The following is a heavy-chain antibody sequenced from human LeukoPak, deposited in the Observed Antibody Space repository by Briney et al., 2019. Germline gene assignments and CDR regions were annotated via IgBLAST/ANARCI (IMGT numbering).Heavy chain of an antibody. CDR3: ARGIPFYYDSSGLVDAFDI. J-gene: IGHJ3*02. Sequence: PSETLSLTCTVSGGSISSGSYYWSWIRQPAGKGLEWIGRIYTSGSTNYNPSLKSRVTISVDTSKNQFSLKLSSVTAADTAVYYCARGIPFYYDSSGLVDAFDIWGQGTLVTVSS. CDR2: IYTSGST. CDR1: GGSISSGSYY. D-gene: IGHD3-22*01. V-gene: IGHV4-61*02.